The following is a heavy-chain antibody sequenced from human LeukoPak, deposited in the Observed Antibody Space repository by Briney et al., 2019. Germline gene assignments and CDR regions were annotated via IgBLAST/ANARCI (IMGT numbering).Heavy chain of an antibody. J-gene: IGHJ4*02. CDR1: GYTFTGYY. Sequence: GSSVKVSCKASGYTFTGYYMHWVRQGPGQGLEWMGWINPNSGGTNYAQKVQGRVTMTRDTSISTAYLELSRLRPDDDAVYYCARKGGDSSGWFTRIDYFDYWGQGTLVTVSS. V-gene: IGHV1-2*02. CDR3: ARKGGDSSGWFTRIDYFDY. D-gene: IGHD6-19*01. CDR2: INPNSGGT.